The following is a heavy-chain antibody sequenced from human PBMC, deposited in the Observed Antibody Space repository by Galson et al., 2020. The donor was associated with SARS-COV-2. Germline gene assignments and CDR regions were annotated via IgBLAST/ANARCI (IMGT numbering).Heavy chain of an antibody. CDR3: ARDHNCWGGYSYGRDV. Sequence: GGSLRLSCAVSGFSFSNYAMHWVRQAPGKGLEWVAVISYDGSNKYYPDSVKGRFTVSRDNSKSTLYLQMNNLSAEDTAMYYCARDHNCWGGYSYGRDVWGQGTTVTVSS. J-gene: IGHJ6*02. V-gene: IGHV3-30-3*01. D-gene: IGHD2-15*01. CDR1: GFSFSNYA. CDR2: ISYDGSNK.